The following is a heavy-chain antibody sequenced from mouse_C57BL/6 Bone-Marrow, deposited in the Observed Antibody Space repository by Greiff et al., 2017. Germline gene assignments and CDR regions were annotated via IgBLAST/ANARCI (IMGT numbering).Heavy chain of an antibody. CDR2: ISTGGGST. Sequence: EVKLVESGGGLVQPGGSLKLSCAASGFTFSDYYMYWVRQTPEKRLEWVAYISTGGGSTYYPDTVKGRFTISRDNAKNTLYLQMSRLKSEDTAMYYCARRGENWGQGTSVTVSS. CDR1: GFTFSDYY. V-gene: IGHV5-12*01. CDR3: ARRGEN. J-gene: IGHJ4*01.